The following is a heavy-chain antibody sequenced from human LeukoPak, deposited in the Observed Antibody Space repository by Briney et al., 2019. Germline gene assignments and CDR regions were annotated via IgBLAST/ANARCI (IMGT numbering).Heavy chain of an antibody. J-gene: IGHJ3*01. CDR2: ISYTGST. CDR1: GGSFTTHY. V-gene: IGHV4-59*11. Sequence: PSETLSLTCTVSGGSFTTHYWSWIRQPPGKGLEWIGYISYTGSTNYNPSLKSRVTISIDTSKSEVSLMLTSVTAADTAVYYCASDSISMNAFDAWGQGTMVTVSS. D-gene: IGHD3-22*01. CDR3: ASDSISMNAFDA.